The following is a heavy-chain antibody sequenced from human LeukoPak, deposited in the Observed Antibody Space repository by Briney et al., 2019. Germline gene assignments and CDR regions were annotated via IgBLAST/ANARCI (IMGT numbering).Heavy chain of an antibody. CDR1: GYTFTSYG. J-gene: IGHJ6*03. D-gene: IGHD3-10*01. V-gene: IGHV1-18*01. Sequence: ASVKVSCKASGYTFTSYGISWVRQAPGQGLEWMGWISAYNGNTNYAQKLQGRVTMTTDTSTSTAYMELRSLRSDDTAVYYCARHTKSYGSGSYYTRTYYYYMDVWGKGTTVTISS. CDR2: ISAYNGNT. CDR3: ARHTKSYGSGSYYTRTYYYYMDV.